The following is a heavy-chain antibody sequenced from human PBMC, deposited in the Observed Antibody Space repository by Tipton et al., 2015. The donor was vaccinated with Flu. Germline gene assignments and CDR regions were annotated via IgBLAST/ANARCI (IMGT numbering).Heavy chain of an antibody. V-gene: IGHV4-61*02. CDR1: GGSISSGSYY. D-gene: IGHD3-16*01. J-gene: IGHJ3*02. CDR2: IYTSGST. Sequence: LRLSCTVSGGSISSGSYYWSWIRQPAGKGLEWIGRIYTSGSTNYNPSLKSRVTISVDTSKNQFSLKLSSVTAADTAVYYCASPLLGGGAGYDAFDIWGQETMVTVSS. CDR3: ASPLLGGGAGYDAFDI.